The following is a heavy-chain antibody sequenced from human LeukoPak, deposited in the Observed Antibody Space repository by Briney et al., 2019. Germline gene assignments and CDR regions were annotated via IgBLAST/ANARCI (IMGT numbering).Heavy chain of an antibody. CDR2: IIPIFGTA. Sequence: ASVKVSCKASGGTFSSYAISWVRQAPGQGLEWMGGIIPIFGTANYAQKFQGRVTITADESTSTAYMELSSLRSEDTAVYYCARVDGRSGSYYYGEDAFDIWGQGTMVTVSS. CDR1: GGTFSSYA. V-gene: IGHV1-69*01. D-gene: IGHD1-26*01. J-gene: IGHJ3*02. CDR3: ARVDGRSGSYYYGEDAFDI.